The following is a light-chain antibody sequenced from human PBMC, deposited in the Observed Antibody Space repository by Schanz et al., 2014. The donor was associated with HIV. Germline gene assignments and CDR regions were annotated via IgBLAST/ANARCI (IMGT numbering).Light chain of an antibody. J-gene: IGLJ3*02. Sequence: QSALTQPPSASGSPGQSVTISCTGTSTDIGGYRYVSWYQQHPGKAPKLMIYEVSKRPSGVPARFSGSKSGNTASLTVSGLQADDEADYYCSSYGGGDTLLFGGGTKLTVL. CDR1: STDIGGYRY. CDR2: EVS. CDR3: SSYGGGDTLL. V-gene: IGLV2-8*01.